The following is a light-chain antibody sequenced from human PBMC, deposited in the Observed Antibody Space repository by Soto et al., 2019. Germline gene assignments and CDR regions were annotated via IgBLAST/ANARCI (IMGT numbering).Light chain of an antibody. Sequence: EIVLTQSPGTLSLSPGKRATLSCRASQSFNSIYLAWYQQKNGQAPRLLIYDASNRATGIPARFSGSGYGTDFNLTISSLETEDFAVYYCQQRKNWQVTFGQGTRLEIK. CDR3: QQRKNWQVT. CDR2: DAS. J-gene: IGKJ5*01. V-gene: IGKV3D-20*02. CDR1: QSFNSIY.